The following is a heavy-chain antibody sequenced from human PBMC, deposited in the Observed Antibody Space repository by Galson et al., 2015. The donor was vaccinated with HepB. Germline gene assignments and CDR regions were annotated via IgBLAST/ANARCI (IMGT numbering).Heavy chain of an antibody. D-gene: IGHD3-22*01. CDR3: ARAQGGVSMMAVVVTSAYYYMDV. Sequence: TLSLTCGVYGGSLSGYSWNWVRQSPGKGLEWIGEINYSGATKYNPALKRPVTMSVTTSKNQFSLKLSSVTAADTASYFCARAQGGVSMMAVVVTSAYYYMDVWSKGATVTVSS. J-gene: IGHJ6*03. CDR1: GGSLSGYS. V-gene: IGHV4-34*01. CDR2: INYSGAT.